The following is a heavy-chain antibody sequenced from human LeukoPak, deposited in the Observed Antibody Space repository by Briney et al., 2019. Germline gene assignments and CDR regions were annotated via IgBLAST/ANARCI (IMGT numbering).Heavy chain of an antibody. V-gene: IGHV3-53*05. CDR2: IYSGGST. CDR1: GFTVSSNY. D-gene: IGHD3-10*02. Sequence: GGSLRLSCAASGFTVSSNYMSWVRQAPGKGLEWVSVIYSGGSTYYADSVKGRFTISRVNSRNTLYLQMHSLRGEDTSIYYCARCSGYGMDVWGQGTTVTVSS. CDR3: ARCSGYGMDV. J-gene: IGHJ6*02.